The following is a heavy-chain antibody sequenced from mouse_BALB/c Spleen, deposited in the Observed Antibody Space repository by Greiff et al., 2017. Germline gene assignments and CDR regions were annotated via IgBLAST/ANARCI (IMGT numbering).Heavy chain of an antibody. CDR1: GFTFSSYA. Sequence: EVQLVESGGGLVKPGGSLKLSCAASGFTFSSYAMSWVRQSPEKRLEWVAEISSGGSYTYYPDTVTGRFTISRDNAKNTLYLEMSSLRSEDTAMYYCARERSDGAWFAYWGQGTLVTVSA. J-gene: IGHJ3*01. D-gene: IGHD1-1*01. CDR3: ARERSDGAWFAY. CDR2: ISSGGSYT. V-gene: IGHV5-9-4*01.